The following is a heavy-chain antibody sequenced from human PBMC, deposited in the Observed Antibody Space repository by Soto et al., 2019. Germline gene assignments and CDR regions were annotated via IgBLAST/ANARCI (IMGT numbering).Heavy chain of an antibody. J-gene: IGHJ5*02. V-gene: IGHV4-61*01. CDR3: ARSLYCSGGSCYSGFWFDP. D-gene: IGHD2-15*01. Sequence: QVQLQESGPGLVKPSETLSLTCTVSGGSVSSGSYYWSWIRQPPGKGLEWIGYIYYSGSTNYNPSLKSRVTISVDTSKTQFSLKLSSVTAADTAVYYCARSLYCSGGSCYSGFWFDPWGQGTLVTVSS. CDR1: GGSVSSGSYY. CDR2: IYYSGST.